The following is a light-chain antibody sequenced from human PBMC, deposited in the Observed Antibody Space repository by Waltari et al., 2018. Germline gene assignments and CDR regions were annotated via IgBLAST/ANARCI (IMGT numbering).Light chain of an antibody. Sequence: DIQMTQSPSSLSAFVGDRAIITCRASQSIGTSLNWYQQKPGKAPKLLIYATSTLQSGVPSRFSGSGSGTDFTLTISSLQPEDFATYSCHQNYSPPPTFGQGTKVEIK. CDR3: HQNYSPPPT. J-gene: IGKJ1*01. V-gene: IGKV1-39*01. CDR1: QSIGTS. CDR2: ATS.